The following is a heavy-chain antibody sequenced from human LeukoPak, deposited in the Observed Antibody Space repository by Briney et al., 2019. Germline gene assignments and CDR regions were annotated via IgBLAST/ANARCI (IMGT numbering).Heavy chain of an antibody. CDR1: GFNFSSYW. J-gene: IGHJ4*02. D-gene: IGHD1-26*01. CDR3: ARHRSGAYFDD. V-gene: IGHV3-7*04. CDR2: IKEDGSEK. Sequence: PGGSLRLSCAASGFNFSSYWMTWVRQAPGKGLEWVANIKEDGSEKYYVDSVKGRCTISRDNAKNSVFLQMNSLRVEDTAVYYCARHRSGAYFDDWGQGTLVTVSS.